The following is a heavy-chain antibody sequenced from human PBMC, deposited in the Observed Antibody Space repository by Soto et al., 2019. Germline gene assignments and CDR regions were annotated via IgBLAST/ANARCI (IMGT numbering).Heavy chain of an antibody. Sequence: VQLLESGGGLVQPGGSLRLSCAASGLTFSSYPMSWVRQAPGKGLQWVSSISVSAGTTYYADSVKGRFTISRDNSKNTLYLQKNSLRAEDTAVYYCAKDGIRGIHIDNWGQGTLVTVSS. V-gene: IGHV3-23*01. J-gene: IGHJ4*02. CDR2: ISVSAGTT. CDR1: GLTFSSYP. CDR3: AKDGIRGIHIDN.